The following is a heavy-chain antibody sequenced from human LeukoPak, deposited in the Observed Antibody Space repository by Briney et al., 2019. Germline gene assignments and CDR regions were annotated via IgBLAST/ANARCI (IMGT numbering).Heavy chain of an antibody. J-gene: IGHJ5*02. CDR3: ARDNYRGVTNFDP. Sequence: NASETLSLTCTVPGGSISTYFWSWIRQPPGKGLEWIGYISYTALTNYTPSLKSRAPLSVDTSKEQFSLQMTSVPGADTAVYYWARDNYRGVTNFDPWGQGTLVTVSS. CDR1: GGSISTYF. D-gene: IGHD3-10*01. CDR2: ISYTALT. V-gene: IGHV4-59*01.